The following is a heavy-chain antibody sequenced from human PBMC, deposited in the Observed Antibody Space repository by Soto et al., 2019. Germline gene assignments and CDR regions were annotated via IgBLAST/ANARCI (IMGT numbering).Heavy chain of an antibody. Sequence: QLQLQESGPGLVKPSETLSLTCTVSGGSISSSSYYWGWIRQPPGKGLEWIGSIYYSGSTYYNPSLRSRVTISVETSKNQFSLKLGSVTAADTAVYYCASQPRKSTADSYLRHLVYYDSSGQFDYWGQGTLVTVSS. J-gene: IGHJ4*02. CDR3: ASQPRKSTADSYLRHLVYYDSSGQFDY. CDR2: IYYSGST. V-gene: IGHV4-39*01. CDR1: GGSISSSSYY. D-gene: IGHD3-22*01.